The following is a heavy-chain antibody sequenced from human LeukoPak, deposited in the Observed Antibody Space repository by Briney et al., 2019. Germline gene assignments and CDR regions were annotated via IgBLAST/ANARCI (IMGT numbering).Heavy chain of an antibody. CDR2: IKQDGSEK. D-gene: IGHD2-21*01. CDR1: GFSFSDYW. J-gene: IGHJ3*02. Sequence: GGSLRLSCAASGFSFSDYWMSWVRQAPGKGLEWVANIKQDGSEKYYVDSVKGRFTISRDNAKNSLYLQMNSLRAEDTAVYYCAKYRADCFDNWGQGTMVTVSS. CDR3: AKYRADCFDN. V-gene: IGHV3-7*05.